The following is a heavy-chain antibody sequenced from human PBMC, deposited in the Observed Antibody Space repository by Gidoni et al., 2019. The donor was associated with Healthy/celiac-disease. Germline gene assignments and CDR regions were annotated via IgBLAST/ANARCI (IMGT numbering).Heavy chain of an antibody. D-gene: IGHD4-17*01. V-gene: IGHV3-11*06. CDR3: ASYYGDYHTPFDY. CDR2: ISSSSSYT. Sequence: QVQLVESGGGLVKPGGSLRLSCAASGFTFSDYYMSWIRQAPGKGLEWVSYISSSSSYTNYADSVKGRFTISRDNAKNSLYLQMNSLRAEDTAVYYCASYYGDYHTPFDYWGQGTLVTVSS. J-gene: IGHJ4*02. CDR1: GFTFSDYY.